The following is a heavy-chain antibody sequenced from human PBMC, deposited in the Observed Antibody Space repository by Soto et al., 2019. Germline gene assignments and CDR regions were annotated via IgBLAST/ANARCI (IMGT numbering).Heavy chain of an antibody. CDR2: IYPGDSDT. J-gene: IGHJ4*02. CDR3: TRPDFYYGSGDWAF. Sequence: PGESLKISCKGSGYSFTSYWISWVRQMPGKGLEWMGIIYPGDSDTRYSPSFQGHVTISADKSINTAYLQWSSLKASDTAMYYCTRPDFYYGSGDWAFWGQGTPVTVSS. CDR1: GYSFTSYW. D-gene: IGHD3-10*01. V-gene: IGHV5-51*01.